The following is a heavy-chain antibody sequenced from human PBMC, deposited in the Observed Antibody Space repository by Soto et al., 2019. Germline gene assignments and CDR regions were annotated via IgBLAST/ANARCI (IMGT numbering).Heavy chain of an antibody. J-gene: IGHJ3*02. CDR3: AKDPDYQLRLPGASAI. D-gene: IGHD2-2*01. CDR2: ISYDGSYE. CDR1: GFTFSNYG. Sequence: QVQLEESGGGVVQPGRSLRLSCAASGFTFSNYGMHWVRQTPGRGLEWVAVISYDGSYEYYADSVKGRFTISRDNSKNTLFLQMNSLKPEDTAVYYCAKDPDYQLRLPGASAIWGQGTKVTVSS. V-gene: IGHV3-30*18.